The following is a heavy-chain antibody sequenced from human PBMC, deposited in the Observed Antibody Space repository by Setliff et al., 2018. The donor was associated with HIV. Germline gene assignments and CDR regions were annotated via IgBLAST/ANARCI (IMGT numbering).Heavy chain of an antibody. Sequence: GGSLRLSCAASGFTFDDYAMHWVRQAPGKGLEWVSGISWNSGSIGYADSVKGRFTISRDNSKNTLYLQMNSLRAEDTAVYYCAKDRCSGGSCYLDYWGQGTLVTVSS. CDR3: AKDRCSGGSCYLDY. CDR1: GFTFDDYA. V-gene: IGHV3-9*01. D-gene: IGHD2-15*01. CDR2: ISWNSGSI. J-gene: IGHJ4*02.